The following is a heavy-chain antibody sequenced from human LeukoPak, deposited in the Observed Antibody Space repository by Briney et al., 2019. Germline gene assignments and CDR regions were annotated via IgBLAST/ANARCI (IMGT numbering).Heavy chain of an antibody. CDR2: IGGSGGST. D-gene: IGHD2-21*01. V-gene: IGHV3-23*01. Sequence: GGSLRLSCAASGFTFSSYAMSWVRQAPGKGLEWVSAIGGSGGSTYYADSVKGRFTISRDNSKNTLYLQMNSLRAEDTAVYYCAKDFGNCGGDCYYFDYWGQGTLVTVSS. J-gene: IGHJ4*02. CDR3: AKDFGNCGGDCYYFDY. CDR1: GFTFSSYA.